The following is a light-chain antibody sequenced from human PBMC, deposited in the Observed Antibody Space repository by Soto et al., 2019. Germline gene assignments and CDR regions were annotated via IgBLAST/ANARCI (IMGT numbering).Light chain of an antibody. CDR3: QGWNGGRLHVV. CDR1: NIGSKG. V-gene: IGLV3-21*04. J-gene: IGLJ2*01. Sequence: SYELTQPPSVSVAPGKTASISCGGNNIGSKGVHWYQQKPGQAPVLVIYSDTDLPPVIPERFSGSNSANLATLTISRVEAGVGADYSCQGWNGGRLHVVFGEGPSSPS. CDR2: SDT.